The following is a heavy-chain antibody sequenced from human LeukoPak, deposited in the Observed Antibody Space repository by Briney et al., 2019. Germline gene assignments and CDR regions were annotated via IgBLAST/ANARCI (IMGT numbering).Heavy chain of an antibody. Sequence: SETLSLTCTVSGGSISSYYWSWIRQPPEKGLEWIGYIYYSGSTNYNPSLKSRVTISVDTSKNQFSLKLSSVTAADTAVYYCARESSSSFYFHYWGQGALVTVSS. CDR3: ARESSSSFYFHY. CDR2: IYYSGST. J-gene: IGHJ4*02. V-gene: IGHV4-59*01. CDR1: GGSISSYY. D-gene: IGHD6-13*01.